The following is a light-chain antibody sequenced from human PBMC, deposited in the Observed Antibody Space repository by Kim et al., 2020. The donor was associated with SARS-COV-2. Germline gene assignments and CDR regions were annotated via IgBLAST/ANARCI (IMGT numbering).Light chain of an antibody. CDR2: SNN. Sequence: GQRVTISCSGSSSNIGSNTVNWYHPLPGTAPKLLIYSNNQRPSGVPDRFSGSKSGTSASLAISGLQSEDEADYYCAAWDDSLNGRVYGVGTQLTVL. V-gene: IGLV1-44*01. CDR3: AAWDDSLNGRV. CDR1: SSNIGSNT. J-gene: IGLJ3*02.